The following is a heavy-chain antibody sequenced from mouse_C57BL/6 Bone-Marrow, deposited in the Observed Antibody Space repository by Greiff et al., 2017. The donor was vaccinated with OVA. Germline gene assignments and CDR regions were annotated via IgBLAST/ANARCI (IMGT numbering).Heavy chain of an antibody. CDR3: ARDGMGLRRYFDV. D-gene: IGHD2-4*01. J-gene: IGHJ1*03. Sequence: EVHLVESGGGLVKPGGSLKLSCAASGFTFSSYAMSWVRQTPEKRLEWVATISDGGSYTYYPDNVKGRFTISRDNAKNNLYLQLSHLKSEDTAMYYCARDGMGLRRYFDVGGTGTTVTVSS. CDR1: GFTFSSYA. V-gene: IGHV5-4*01. CDR2: ISDGGSYT.